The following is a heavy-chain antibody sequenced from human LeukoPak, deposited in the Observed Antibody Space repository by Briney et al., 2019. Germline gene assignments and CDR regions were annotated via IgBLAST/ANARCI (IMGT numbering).Heavy chain of an antibody. D-gene: IGHD3-22*01. Sequence: GGSLRLSCSASGITLMSYTIHWLRRAPGRGLEWLTLVLDNTDFAYHADSVKGRFIISRDTSKNVVYLQMNSLRPEDTAVYYCASEPGLSRGADYAMDVWGQGTTVTVSS. J-gene: IGHJ6*02. CDR3: ASEPGLSRGADYAMDV. V-gene: IGHV3-30-3*01. CDR2: VLDNTDFA. CDR1: GITLMSYT.